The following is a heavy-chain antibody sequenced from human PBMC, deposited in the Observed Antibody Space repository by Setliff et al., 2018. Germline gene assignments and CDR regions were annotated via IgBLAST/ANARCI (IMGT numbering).Heavy chain of an antibody. CDR2: IKEDGSEK. Sequence: GGSLRLSCVASGFTFSRYWMSWVRQAPGKGLEWVANIKEDGSEKYYVDSVKGRFTMSRDNAKNSLYLQMNSLRAEDTAVYYCARVEGVPAPYYMDVWGKGTTVTVSS. CDR1: GFTFSRYW. D-gene: IGHD2-2*01. CDR3: ARVEGVPAPYYMDV. V-gene: IGHV3-7*01. J-gene: IGHJ6*03.